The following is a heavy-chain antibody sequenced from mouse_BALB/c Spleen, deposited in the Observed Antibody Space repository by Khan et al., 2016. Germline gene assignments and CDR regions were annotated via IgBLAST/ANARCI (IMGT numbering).Heavy chain of an antibody. Sequence: EVQLQESGPGLVKPSQTVSLTCTVTGISITTGNYRWNWIRQFPGNKLEWIGYIYYSGSITYNPSLTSRTTINRDTSKNQFFMEINSLTAEATATYFCGDGFNFWGQGTSVTVSS. CDR1: GISITTGNYR. J-gene: IGHJ4*01. D-gene: IGHD2-3*01. V-gene: IGHV3-5*02. CDR2: IYYSGSI. CDR3: GDGFNF.